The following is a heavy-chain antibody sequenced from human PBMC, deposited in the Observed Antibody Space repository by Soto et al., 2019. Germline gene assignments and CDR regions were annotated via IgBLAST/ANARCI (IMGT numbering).Heavy chain of an antibody. J-gene: IGHJ4*02. CDR3: ARTPDADYYDSSGYSDY. CDR2: IKQDGSEK. CDR1: GFTFSSYW. V-gene: IGHV3-7*03. D-gene: IGHD3-22*01. Sequence: LRLSCAASGFTFSSYWMSWVRQAPGKGLEWVANIKQDGSEKYYVDSVKGRFTISRDNAKNSLYLQMNSLRAEDTAVYYCARTPDADYYDSSGYSDYWGQGXLVTVSS.